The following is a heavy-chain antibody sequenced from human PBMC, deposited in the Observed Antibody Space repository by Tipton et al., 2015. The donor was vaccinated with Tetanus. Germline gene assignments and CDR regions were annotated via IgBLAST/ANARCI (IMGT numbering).Heavy chain of an antibody. CDR1: GFTFGSYP. D-gene: IGHD2-2*02. Sequence: SLRLSCVASGFTFGSYPMAWVRQTPGKGLQWVSGVSGTGGSTYYSDSARGRFTVSRDNSENTLYLQMTSLRVEDTALYYCAKGRSSSTSCYNYWGQGTLVTVSS. CDR2: VSGTGGST. CDR3: AKGRSSSTSCYNY. J-gene: IGHJ4*02. V-gene: IGHV3-23*01.